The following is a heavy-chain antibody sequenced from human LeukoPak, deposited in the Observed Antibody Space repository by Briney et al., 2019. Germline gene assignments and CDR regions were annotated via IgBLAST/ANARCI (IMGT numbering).Heavy chain of an antibody. CDR1: GFTFSDYD. J-gene: IGHJ4*02. D-gene: IGHD1-1*01. Sequence: PGGSLRLSCAASGFTFSDYDMHWVRQATGKGLEWVSAIGTAGDTYYTGPVKGRFTISRKNAKNSLYLQMNSLRAGDTAVYYCARVAKERVGGVYYFDYWGQGTLVTVSS. V-gene: IGHV3-13*01. CDR3: ARVAKERVGGVYYFDY. CDR2: IGTAGDT.